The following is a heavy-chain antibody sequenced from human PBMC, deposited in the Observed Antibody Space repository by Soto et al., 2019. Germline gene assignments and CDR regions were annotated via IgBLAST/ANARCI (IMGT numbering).Heavy chain of an antibody. CDR2: ISWDGGST. D-gene: IGHD6-19*01. Sequence: GGSLRLSCAASGFTFDDYTMHWVRQAPGKGLEWVSLISWDGGSTYYADSVKGRFTISRDNSKNSLYLQMNSLRTEDTALYYCAKDMDAVAGTLLFDYWGQGTLVTVSS. CDR3: AKDMDAVAGTLLFDY. J-gene: IGHJ4*02. V-gene: IGHV3-43*01. CDR1: GFTFDDYT.